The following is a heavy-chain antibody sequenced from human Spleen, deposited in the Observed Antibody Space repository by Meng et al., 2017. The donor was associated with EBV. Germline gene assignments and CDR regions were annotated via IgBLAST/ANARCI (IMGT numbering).Heavy chain of an antibody. CDR1: GFTFSDYL. J-gene: IGHJ4*02. D-gene: IGHD1-14*01. CDR2: FNENGAIT. Sequence: EGPLVGSGGAVVQPRGSLRHSCADSGFTFSDYLLHWVRQAPGKGLVWVSPFNENGAITTYADSVKGRFTISRDNAKNTLYLQMNSLRAEDTAVYYCSRDLAGSDDYWVQGTLVTVSS. V-gene: IGHV3-74*03. CDR3: SRDLAGSDDY.